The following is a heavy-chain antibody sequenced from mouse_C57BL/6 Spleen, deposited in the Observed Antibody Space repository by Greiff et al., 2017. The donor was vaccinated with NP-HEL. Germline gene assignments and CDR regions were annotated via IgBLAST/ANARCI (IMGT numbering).Heavy chain of an antibody. CDR3: GPTGKYAMDD. CDR2: IWRGGST. D-gene: IGHD4-1*02. J-gene: IGHJ4*01. Sequence: VQLQESGPGLVQPSQSLSITCTVSGFSLTSYGVHWVRQSPGKGLEWLGVIWRGGSTDYNAAFMSRLSITKDNSKSQIFFKMNSLQADDTAIYYCGPTGKYAMDDWGQGTSVTVSS. V-gene: IGHV2-5*01. CDR1: GFSLTSYG.